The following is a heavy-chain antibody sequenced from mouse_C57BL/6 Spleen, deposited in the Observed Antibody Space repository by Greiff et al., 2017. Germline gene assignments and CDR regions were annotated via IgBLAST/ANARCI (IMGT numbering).Heavy chain of an antibody. V-gene: IGHV1-15*01. Sequence: VQLQQSGADLVRPGASVTLSCKASGYTFTDYEMHWVKQTPVHGLEWIGAIDPETGGTAYNQKFKGKAILTADKSSSTAYMELRSLTSEDSAVYYCTRGENSNYVDYWGQGTTLTVSS. CDR3: TRGENSNYVDY. D-gene: IGHD2-5*01. J-gene: IGHJ2*01. CDR1: GYTFTDYE. CDR2: IDPETGGT.